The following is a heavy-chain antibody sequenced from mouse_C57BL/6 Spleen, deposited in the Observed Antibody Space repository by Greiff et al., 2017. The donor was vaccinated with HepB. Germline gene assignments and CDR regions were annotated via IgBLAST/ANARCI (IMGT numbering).Heavy chain of an antibody. CDR1: GFTFSSYG. V-gene: IGHV5-6*01. CDR3: ARKAQATYFDY. J-gene: IGHJ2*01. D-gene: IGHD3-2*02. CDR2: ISSGGSYT. Sequence: EVMLVESGGDLVKPGGSLKLSCAASGFTFSSYGMSWVRQTPDKRLEWVATISSGGSYTYYPDSVKGRFTISRDNAKNTLYLQMSSLKSEDTAMYYCARKAQATYFDYWGQGTTLTVSS.